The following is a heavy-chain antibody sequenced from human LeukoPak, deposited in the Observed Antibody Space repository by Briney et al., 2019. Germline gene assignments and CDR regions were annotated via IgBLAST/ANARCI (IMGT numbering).Heavy chain of an antibody. CDR3: VKDDGWVQYAN. CDR2: IRTDGVTT. J-gene: IGHJ4*02. Sequence: WGTLRLSCAASGFIFSHHGMNWVRQAPGKGLEWVSGIRTDGVTTYYADSVKGRFIISRDNSKNTVYLQMNSLSAEDAAVYYCVKDDGWVQYANWGQGTLVTVSS. V-gene: IGHV3-23*01. CDR1: GFIFSHHG. D-gene: IGHD5-24*01.